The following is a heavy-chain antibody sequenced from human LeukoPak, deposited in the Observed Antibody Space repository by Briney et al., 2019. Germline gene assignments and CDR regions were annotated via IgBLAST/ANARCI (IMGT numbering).Heavy chain of an antibody. CDR3: ARHPAARGDAFDI. Sequence: SETLSLTCTVSGGSIRSFYWSWIRQPPGKGLEWLGYIYYSGSTDYNPSLKSRVTISVDTSKNQFSLKLSSVTAADTAVYYCARHPAARGDAFDIWGQGTMVTVSS. CDR2: IYYSGST. J-gene: IGHJ3*02. D-gene: IGHD6-25*01. V-gene: IGHV4-59*08. CDR1: GGSIRSFY.